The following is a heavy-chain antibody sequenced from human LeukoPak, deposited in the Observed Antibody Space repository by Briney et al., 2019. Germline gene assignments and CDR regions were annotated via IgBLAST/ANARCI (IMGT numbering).Heavy chain of an antibody. J-gene: IGHJ4*02. V-gene: IGHV1-24*01. D-gene: IGHD5-18*01. Sequence: GASVKVSCKVSGYTRTELSMHWGRQAPGKGGGWRGGFDPEDGETVYAQKFQGRVTMTEDTSTDTAYMQLSSLRSEDTAVYYCATGTGYSYLGRYWGQGTLVTVSS. CDR1: GYTRTELS. CDR3: ATGTGYSYLGRY. CDR2: FDPEDGET.